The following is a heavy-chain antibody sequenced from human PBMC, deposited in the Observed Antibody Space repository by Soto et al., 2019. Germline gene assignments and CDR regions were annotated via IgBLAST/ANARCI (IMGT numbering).Heavy chain of an antibody. CDR3: ASAMRVVGGDYYGMDI. CDR1: GFTVSSNY. V-gene: IGHV3-66*01. J-gene: IGHJ6*02. Sequence: GGSLRLSCAASGFTVSSNYMSWVRQAPGKGLEWVSVIYSGGSTYYADSVKGRFTISRDNSKNTLYLQMNSLRAEDTAVYYCASAMRVVGGDYYGMDIWGQGTTVTVSS. D-gene: IGHD3-22*01. CDR2: IYSGGST.